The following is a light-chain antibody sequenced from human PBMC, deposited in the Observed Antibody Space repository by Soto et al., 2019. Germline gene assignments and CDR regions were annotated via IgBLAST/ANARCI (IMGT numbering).Light chain of an antibody. CDR1: QSVSSSY. J-gene: IGKJ3*01. V-gene: IGKV3-20*01. CDR3: QQYGSSFFT. CDR2: GAY. Sequence: EIVLPQSPGTPSLSPGERATLSCRASQSVSSSYLAWYQQEPGQAPRLLIYGAYIRATDMPDRFSGSGSGTAFALSISRLEPTGFDVYFCQQYGSSFFTFGPGTKVDIK.